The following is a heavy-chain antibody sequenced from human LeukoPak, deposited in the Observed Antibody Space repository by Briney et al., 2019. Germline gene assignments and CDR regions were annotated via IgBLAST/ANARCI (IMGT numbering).Heavy chain of an antibody. CDR2: IYYSGST. D-gene: IGHD3-10*01. J-gene: IGHJ5*02. Sequence: SETLSLTCTVSGGSISSGDYYWSWIRQPPGKGLEWIGYIYYSGSTNYNPSLKSRVTISVDTSKNQFSLKLSSVTAADTAVYHCAGLWFGELSWFDPWGQGTLVTVSS. CDR3: AGLWFGELSWFDP. CDR1: GGSISSGDYY. V-gene: IGHV4-61*08.